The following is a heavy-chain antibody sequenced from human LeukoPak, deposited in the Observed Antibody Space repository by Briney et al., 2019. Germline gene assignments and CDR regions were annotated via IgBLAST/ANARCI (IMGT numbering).Heavy chain of an antibody. CDR2: ISGSGGST. CDR3: VRWYGGSGLENYYYYMDV. D-gene: IGHD3-10*01. CDR1: GFTFTSYG. J-gene: IGHJ6*03. Sequence: GGTLRLSCAASGFTFTSYGMSWVRQAPGKGLEWVSAISGSGGSTYYADSVKGRFTISRDNSKNTLYLQMNSLRAEDTAVYYCVRWYGGSGLENYYYYMDVWGKGTTVTISS. V-gene: IGHV3-23*01.